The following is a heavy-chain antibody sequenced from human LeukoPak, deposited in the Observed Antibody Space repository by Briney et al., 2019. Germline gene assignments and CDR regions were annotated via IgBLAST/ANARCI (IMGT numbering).Heavy chain of an antibody. Sequence: QTGGSLRLSCAASGFTFSSYAMSWVRQAPGKGLEWVSGVSGSGGKTYYADSVKGRFTISRDNSKNTVYLQMSSLRVEDTAVYYCARGRIAPDYWGQGTLVSVSS. CDR3: ARGRIAPDY. V-gene: IGHV3-23*01. CDR2: VSGSGGKT. J-gene: IGHJ4*02. D-gene: IGHD2-15*01. CDR1: GFTFSSYA.